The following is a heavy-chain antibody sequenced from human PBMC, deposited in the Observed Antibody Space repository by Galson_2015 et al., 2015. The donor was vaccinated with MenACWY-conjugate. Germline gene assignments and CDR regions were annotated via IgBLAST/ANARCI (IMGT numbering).Heavy chain of an antibody. Sequence: ETLSLTCSVSGGSISGYYWRWIRQPPGKRLEWIGYISYSGKTNYNPSLKSRVTMSVDTSKNQFSLNLSSVTAADTAFYYCARDRAYHYDDSGYHPDAFDIWGQGTMVTVSS. D-gene: IGHD3-22*01. CDR2: ISYSGKT. V-gene: IGHV4-59*01. CDR3: ARDRAYHYDDSGYHPDAFDI. J-gene: IGHJ3*02. CDR1: GGSISGYY.